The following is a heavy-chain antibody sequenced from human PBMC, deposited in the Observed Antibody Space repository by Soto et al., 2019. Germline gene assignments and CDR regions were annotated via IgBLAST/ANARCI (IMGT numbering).Heavy chain of an antibody. Sequence: ASVKVSCKASGYTFSTYYMRWVRQAPGQGYEWMGIINPSGGSTTYAQKFQGRVTMTRDTSTTTVYMELSSLKSEDTAVYYCARYDYNGYYFDYWGQGTLVTVSS. V-gene: IGHV1-46*01. CDR2: INPSGGST. J-gene: IGHJ4*02. D-gene: IGHD4-4*01. CDR1: GYTFSTYY. CDR3: ARYDYNGYYFDY.